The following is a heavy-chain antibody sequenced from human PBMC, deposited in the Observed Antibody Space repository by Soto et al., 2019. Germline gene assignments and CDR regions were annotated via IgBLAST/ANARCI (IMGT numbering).Heavy chain of an antibody. J-gene: IGHJ6*02. V-gene: IGHV3-21*01. CDR2: ISDSSAYI. Sequence: EVQLVESGGGLVKPGGSLRLSCAASGFTFSFYTMTWVRQAPGKGPEWVSSISDSSAYIYYAESVKGRFTISRDNAKNSLYLQMNSLRAEDTAIYYCGREGQQLAQDQFFQFNGVDVWGQGTSVTVSS. CDR1: GFTFSFYT. CDR3: GREGQQLAQDQFFQFNGVDV. D-gene: IGHD6-13*01.